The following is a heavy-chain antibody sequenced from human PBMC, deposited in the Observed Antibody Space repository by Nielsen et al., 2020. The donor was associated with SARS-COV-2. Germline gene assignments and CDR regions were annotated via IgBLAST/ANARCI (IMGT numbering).Heavy chain of an antibody. CDR2: IHHSGST. J-gene: IGHJ4*02. Sequence: SETLSLTCTVSGGSINSEGYYWSWIRHHPGKSLEWIGHIHHSGSTNYNPSLKSRVTISVDKSKNQFSLKLSSVTAADTAVYYCARKYYGSGSYYLFDYWGQGTLVTVSS. D-gene: IGHD3-10*01. CDR3: ARKYYGSGSYYLFDY. CDR1: GGSINSEGYY. V-gene: IGHV4-31*03.